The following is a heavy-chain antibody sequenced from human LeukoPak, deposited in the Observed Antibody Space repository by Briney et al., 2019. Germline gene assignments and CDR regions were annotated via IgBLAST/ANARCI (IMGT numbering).Heavy chain of an antibody. CDR1: GFTFTSSA. D-gene: IGHD3-3*01. CDR3: AADGFPVDFWSGPPGRNYYYYMEV. V-gene: IGHV1-58*01. Sequence: SVKVSCKASGFTFTSSAVQWVRQARGQRLEWIGWIVVGSGNTNYAQKFQERVTITRDMSTSTAYMELSSLRSEDTAVYYCAADGFPVDFWSGPPGRNYYYYMEVWGKGTTVTVSS. CDR2: IVVGSGNT. J-gene: IGHJ6*03.